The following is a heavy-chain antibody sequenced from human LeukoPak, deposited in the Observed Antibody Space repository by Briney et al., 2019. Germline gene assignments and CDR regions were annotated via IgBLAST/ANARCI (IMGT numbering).Heavy chain of an antibody. J-gene: IGHJ5*02. CDR1: GGSFSGYY. V-gene: IGHV4-34*01. CDR2: INHSGST. CDR3: ARVLLWSGFDP. D-gene: IGHD3-10*01. Sequence: PSETLSLTCAVYGGSFSGYYWSWIRQPPGKGLEWIGEINHSGSTNYNPSLKSRVTISVDTSENQFSLKLSSVTAADTAVYYCARVLLWSGFDPWGQGTLVTVSS.